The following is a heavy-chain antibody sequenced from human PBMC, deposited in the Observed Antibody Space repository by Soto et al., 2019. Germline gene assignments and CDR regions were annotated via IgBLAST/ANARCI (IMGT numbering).Heavy chain of an antibody. CDR3: ARASSGYYYGMDV. D-gene: IGHD3-10*01. CDR1: GFIFSSYD. Sequence: PGGSLRLSCAASGFIFSSYDMHWVRQAPGKGLEWVSIIGAAGDTHYPDSVKGRFIISRENANNSLFLQMNTLRAADTAVYYCARASSGYYYGMDVWGQGTTVTVS. CDR2: IGAAGDT. V-gene: IGHV3-13*01. J-gene: IGHJ6*02.